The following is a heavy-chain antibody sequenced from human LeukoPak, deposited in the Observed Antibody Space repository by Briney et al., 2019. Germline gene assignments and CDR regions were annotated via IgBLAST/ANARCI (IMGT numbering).Heavy chain of an antibody. V-gene: IGHV3-66*02. D-gene: IGHD6-13*01. Sequence: GGSLRLSCAASGFTVSSNYMSWVRQAPGKGLEWVSVIYSGGSTYYADSVKGRFTISRDNSKITLYLQMNSLRAEDTAVYYCARDGGTAAGYPGREYYFDYWGQGTLVTVSS. CDR1: GFTVSSNY. CDR2: IYSGGST. CDR3: ARDGGTAAGYPGREYYFDY. J-gene: IGHJ4*02.